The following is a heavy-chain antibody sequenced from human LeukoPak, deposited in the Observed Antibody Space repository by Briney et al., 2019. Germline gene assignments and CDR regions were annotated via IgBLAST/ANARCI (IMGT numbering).Heavy chain of an antibody. CDR3: ARKLYDYFDY. CDR1: GGSISSYY. V-gene: IGHV4-59*01. J-gene: IGHJ4*02. Sequence: SETLSLTCTVSGGSISSYYWSWLRQPPGKGLEWVGYIYYSGSTNYNPSLKSRVTISVDTSKTQFSLKLSSVTAADTAVYYCARKLYDYFDYWGQGTLVTVSS. D-gene: IGHD2-2*02. CDR2: IYYSGST.